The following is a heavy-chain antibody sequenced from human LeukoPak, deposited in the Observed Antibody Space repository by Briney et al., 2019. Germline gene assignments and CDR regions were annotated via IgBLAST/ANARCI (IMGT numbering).Heavy chain of an antibody. CDR2: IYPGDSDS. Sequence: GASLQISSKASGYSFTTYWIGWVRPMPGKGLEWMGIIYPGDSDSRYSPSFQGQVTISVDKSVNTAYLQWSSLKASDTAIYYCVRHNHYCFDYWAHGALVTVSS. J-gene: IGHJ4*01. V-gene: IGHV5-51*01. CDR3: VRHNHYCFDY. D-gene: IGHD1-14*01. CDR1: GYSFTTYW.